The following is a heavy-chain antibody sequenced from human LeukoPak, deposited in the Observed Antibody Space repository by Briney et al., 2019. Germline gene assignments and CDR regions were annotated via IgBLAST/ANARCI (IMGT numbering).Heavy chain of an antibody. CDR3: AKQGNFVGSGSYSGNWFDF. V-gene: IGHV1-8*02. J-gene: IGHJ5*01. CDR2: MNPNNGNT. Sequence: ASVKVSCKASGYTFTNYDINWVRQAPGQGLEWMGWMNPNNGNTNYAQKFQGRVTMTRDTSISTAYMELGRLRSEDTAVYYCAKQGNFVGSGSYSGNWFDFWGQGNLVTVSS. CDR1: GYTFTNYD. D-gene: IGHD3-10*01.